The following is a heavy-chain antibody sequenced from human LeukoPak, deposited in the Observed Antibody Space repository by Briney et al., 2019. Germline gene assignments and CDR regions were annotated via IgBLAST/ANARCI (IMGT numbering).Heavy chain of an antibody. Sequence: PGGSLRLSCAASGFTFNRYWMHWVRQAPGKGPVWVSRINGDGSSTSYADSVKGRFTISRDNAKNTLYLQMNSLRAEDTAVYYCARDRVLRFLDWSYDAFDIWGQGTMVTVSS. CDR1: GFTFNRYW. D-gene: IGHD3-9*01. V-gene: IGHV3-74*01. CDR2: INGDGSST. J-gene: IGHJ3*02. CDR3: ARDRVLRFLDWSYDAFDI.